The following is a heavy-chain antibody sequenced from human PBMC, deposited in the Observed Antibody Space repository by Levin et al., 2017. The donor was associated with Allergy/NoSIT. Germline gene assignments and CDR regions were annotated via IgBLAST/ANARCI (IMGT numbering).Heavy chain of an antibody. CDR2: ISSDGRKK. J-gene: IGHJ3*02. D-gene: IGHD6-19*01. V-gene: IGHV3-30*18. CDR1: GFTFSAYS. CDR3: AKDVYGSGWYPLGNDAFEM. Sequence: GESLKISCAASGFTFSAYSLNWVRQAPGKGLEWVAVISSDGRKKFYADSVKGRFTISRDNSKNTLDLQMNSLRAEDTAVYYCAKDVYGSGWYPLGNDAFEMWGQGTKVSVSS.